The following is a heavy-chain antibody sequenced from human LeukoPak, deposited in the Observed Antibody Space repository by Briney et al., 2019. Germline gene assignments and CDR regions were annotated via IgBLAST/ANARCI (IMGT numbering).Heavy chain of an antibody. CDR1: GGSITSYY. J-gene: IGHJ4*02. CDR2: MYYSGTT. D-gene: IGHD2-21*02. V-gene: IGHV4-59*01. Sequence: SETLSLTCTVSGGSITSYYRSWIWQSPGKGLEWIGFMYYSGTTNYNPSLKSRVTISLGMSKNQFSLKLSSVTAADTAVYYCARLPMAVTPHVDYWGQGTLVTVSS. CDR3: ARLPMAVTPHVDY.